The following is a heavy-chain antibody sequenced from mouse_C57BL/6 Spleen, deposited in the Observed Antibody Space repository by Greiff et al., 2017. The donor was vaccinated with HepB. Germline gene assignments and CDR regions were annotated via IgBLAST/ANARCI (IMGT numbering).Heavy chain of an antibody. CDR2: IWSDGST. CDR1: GFSLTSYG. V-gene: IGHV2-6-1*01. Sequence: VNLVESGPGLVAPSQSLSITCTVSGFSLTSYGVHWVRQPPGKGLEWLVVIWSDGSTTYNSALKSRLSISKDNSKSQVFLKMNSLQTDDTAMYYCARHDYSNHGAMDYWGQGTSVTVSS. J-gene: IGHJ4*01. D-gene: IGHD2-5*01. CDR3: ARHDYSNHGAMDY.